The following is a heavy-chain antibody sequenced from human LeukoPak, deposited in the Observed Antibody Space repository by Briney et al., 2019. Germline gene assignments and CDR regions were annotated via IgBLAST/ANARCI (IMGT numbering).Heavy chain of an antibody. D-gene: IGHD3-10*01. CDR1: GYTFTSYY. V-gene: IGHV1-46*01. CDR2: INPSGGST. Sequence: ASVKVSCKASGYTFTSYYMHWVRQAPGQGLEWMGIINPSGGSTSYAQKFQGRVTMTRDMSTSTVYMELSSLRSEDTAVYYCARDPDYYGSGSYQPGALYYYYYMDVWGKGTTVIVSS. CDR3: ARDPDYYGSGSYQPGALYYYYYMDV. J-gene: IGHJ6*03.